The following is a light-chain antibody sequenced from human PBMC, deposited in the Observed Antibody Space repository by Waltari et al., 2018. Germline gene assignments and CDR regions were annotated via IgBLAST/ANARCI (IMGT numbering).Light chain of an antibody. Sequence: SSELTQPPSVSVSPGQTASITCSGDPLGSKYASWYQHKPGQSPLLVIYQDINRPSGIPERFSGSKSGNTATLTISGTQAMDDADYYCQALGSNRWVFGGGTKLTVL. J-gene: IGLJ3*02. CDR3: QALGSNRWV. V-gene: IGLV3-1*01. CDR1: PLGSKY. CDR2: QDI.